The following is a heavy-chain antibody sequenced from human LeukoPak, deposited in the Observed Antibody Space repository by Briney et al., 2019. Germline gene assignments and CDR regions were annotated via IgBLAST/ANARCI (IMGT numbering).Heavy chain of an antibody. CDR1: GGSISSGGYY. J-gene: IGHJ4*02. CDR2: IYYSGST. CDR3: ARRRRYVFDY. V-gene: IGHV4-31*03. Sequence: SQTLSLTCTVPGGSISSGGYYWSWIRQHPGKGLEWIGYIYYSGSTYYNPSLKSRVTISVDTSKNQFSLNLSSVTAADTAVFYCARRRRYVFDYWGRGTLVTVSS. D-gene: IGHD5-12*01.